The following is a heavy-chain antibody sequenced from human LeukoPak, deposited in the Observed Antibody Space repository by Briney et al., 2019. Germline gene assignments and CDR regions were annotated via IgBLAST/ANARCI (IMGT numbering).Heavy chain of an antibody. Sequence: SETLSLTCTVSGDSISGKTYSWGWVCQPPGKGLEWIGYMYYSENTYYNPSLKSRVTISVDTSRIQFSLKLSSVTAADTAVYYCVRYRSGSNRFDYWGQGTLVTVSS. CDR3: VRYRSGSNRFDY. CDR2: MYYSENT. V-gene: IGHV4-39*01. J-gene: IGHJ4*02. CDR1: GDSISGKTYS. D-gene: IGHD6-19*01.